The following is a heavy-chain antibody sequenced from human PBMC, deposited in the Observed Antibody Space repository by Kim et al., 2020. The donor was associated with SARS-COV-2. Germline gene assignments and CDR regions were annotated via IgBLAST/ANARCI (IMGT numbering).Heavy chain of an antibody. V-gene: IGHV4-39*07. CDR1: GGSISSSSYY. CDR3: ARTYYYGSGA. D-gene: IGHD3-10*01. J-gene: IGHJ4*02. Sequence: SETLSLTCTVSGGSISSSSYYWGWIRQPPGKGLEWIGSIYYSGSTYYNPSLKSRVTISVDTSKNQFSLKLSSVTAADTAVYYCARTYYYGSGAWGQGTLVTVSS. CDR2: IYYSGST.